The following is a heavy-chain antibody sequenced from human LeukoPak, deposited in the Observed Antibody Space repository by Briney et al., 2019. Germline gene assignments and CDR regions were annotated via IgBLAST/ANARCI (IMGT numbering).Heavy chain of an antibody. J-gene: IGHJ5*02. V-gene: IGHV3-30-3*01. D-gene: IGHD6-19*01. CDR1: GFTFSSYA. CDR2: ISYDGSNK. CDR3: ARVAGTKQWLVRWVRWFDP. Sequence: GGSLRLSCAASGFTFSSYAMSWVRQAPGKGLEWVAVISYDGSNKYYADSVKGRFTISRDNSKNTLYLQMNSLRAEDTAVYYCARVAGTKQWLVRWVRWFDPWGQGTLVTVSS.